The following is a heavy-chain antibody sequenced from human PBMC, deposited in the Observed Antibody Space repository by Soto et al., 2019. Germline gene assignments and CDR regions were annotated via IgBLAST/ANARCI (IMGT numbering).Heavy chain of an antibody. CDR1: GFSFNNAW. CDR2: VKSKADGGPA. CDR3: SPDPPGIAAAGPGY. V-gene: IGHV3-15*07. J-gene: IGHJ4*02. Sequence: EVQLVESGGDFVKPGGSLRLSCAASGFSFNNAWLNWVRRAPGKGLEWVGRVKSKADGGPADYAVSVKGRFTISREDSKDTLYLQMNSLQTDDTAVYYCSPDPPGIAAAGPGYWGQGTRVTVSS. D-gene: IGHD6-13*01.